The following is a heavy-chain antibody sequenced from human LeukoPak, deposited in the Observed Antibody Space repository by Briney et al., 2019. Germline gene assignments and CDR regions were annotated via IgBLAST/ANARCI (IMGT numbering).Heavy chain of an antibody. D-gene: IGHD5-18*01. V-gene: IGHV4-39*01. CDR3: ARHLHSYDIDAFDI. CDR2: IYYSGST. J-gene: IGHJ3*02. Sequence: SETLSLTCTVSGGSISSSSYYWGWIRQPPGKGLEWIGSIYYSGSTYYNPSLKSRVTISVDTSKNQFSLKLSSVTAADTAVYYYARHLHSYDIDAFDIWGQGTMVTVSS. CDR1: GGSISSSSYY.